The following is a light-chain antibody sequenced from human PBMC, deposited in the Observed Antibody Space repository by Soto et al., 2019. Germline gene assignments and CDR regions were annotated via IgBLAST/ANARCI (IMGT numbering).Light chain of an antibody. Sequence: SALTQPPSVSAAPGQKVTISCSGSSSNIGNNYVSWYQQLPGTAPKVLIYDNNKRPSGIPDRFSGSKSGTSTTLGITGLQTGDEADYYCGTWDSSLSAYVFGTGTKVTVL. CDR1: SSNIGNNY. CDR3: GTWDSSLSAYV. CDR2: DNN. V-gene: IGLV1-51*01. J-gene: IGLJ1*01.